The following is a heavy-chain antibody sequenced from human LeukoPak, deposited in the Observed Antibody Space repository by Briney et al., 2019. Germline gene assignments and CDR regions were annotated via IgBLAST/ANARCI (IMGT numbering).Heavy chain of an antibody. V-gene: IGHV5-51*01. CDR3: ARAQFYCSSTSCYPNWFDP. J-gene: IGHJ5*02. D-gene: IGHD2-2*01. Sequence: GESLKISCKGSGYSFTSYWIGWVRQMPGKGLEWMGIIYPGDSDTRYSPSFQGQVTISADKSISTAYLQWSSLKASDTAMYYCARAQFYCSSTSCYPNWFDPWGQGTLVTVSS. CDR1: GYSFTSYW. CDR2: IYPGDSDT.